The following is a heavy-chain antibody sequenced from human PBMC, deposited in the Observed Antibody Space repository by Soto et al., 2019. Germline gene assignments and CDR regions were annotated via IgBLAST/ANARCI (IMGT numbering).Heavy chain of an antibody. V-gene: IGHV3-23*01. J-gene: IGHJ3*02. CDR1: GFTFSSYA. D-gene: IGHD2-15*01. CDR2: ISGSGGST. CDR3: ATSGGSGNDAFDI. Sequence: EVQLLESGGGLVQPGGSLRLSCAASGFTFSSYAMSWVRQAPGKGLEWVSAISGSGGSTYYADSMKGRFTISRDNSKNTLYLQMNSLRAEDTAVYYCATSGGSGNDAFDIWGQGTMVTVSS.